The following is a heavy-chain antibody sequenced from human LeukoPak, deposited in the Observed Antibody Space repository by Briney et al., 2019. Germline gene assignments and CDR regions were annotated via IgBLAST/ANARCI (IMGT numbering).Heavy chain of an antibody. Sequence: GGSLRLSCEGSAFIFSGHWMNWVRQTPGKGLEWVASIKEDGSERQYVDSVKGRFSISRDNTKGSLFLQLNSLRAEDTAVYYCARYFGDPQGMDVWGQGTTVTVSS. CDR3: ARYFGDPQGMDV. CDR2: IKEDGSER. D-gene: IGHD3-10*01. V-gene: IGHV3-7*03. CDR1: AFIFSGHW. J-gene: IGHJ6*02.